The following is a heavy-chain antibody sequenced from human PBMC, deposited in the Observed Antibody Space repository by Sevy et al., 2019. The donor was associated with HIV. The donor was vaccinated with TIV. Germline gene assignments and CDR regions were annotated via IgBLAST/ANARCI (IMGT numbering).Heavy chain of an antibody. CDR2: IYYSGST. V-gene: IGHV4-30-4*01. CDR1: GGSISSGDYY. CDR3: ASRPRNYYDSSGYLYDY. Sequence: SETLSLTCTVSGGSISSGDYYWSWIRQPSGKSREWIGYIYYSGSTYYNPSLKSRVTISVDTSKNQFSLKLSSVTAADTAVYYCASRPRNYYDSSGYLYDYWGQGTLVTVSS. D-gene: IGHD3-22*01. J-gene: IGHJ4*02.